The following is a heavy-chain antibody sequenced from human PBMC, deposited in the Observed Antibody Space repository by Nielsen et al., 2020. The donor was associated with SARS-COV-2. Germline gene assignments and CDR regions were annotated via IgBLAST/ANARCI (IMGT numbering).Heavy chain of an antibody. CDR2: INSDGSST. Sequence: GESLKISCAASGFTFSSYDMHWVRQAPGKGLVWVSRINSDGSSTSYADSVKGRFTISRDNAKNTLYLQMNSLRAEDTAVYYCATSGFYVWGQGTTVTVSS. V-gene: IGHV3-74*01. J-gene: IGHJ6*02. CDR3: ATSGFYV. CDR1: GFTFSSYD. D-gene: IGHD3-10*01.